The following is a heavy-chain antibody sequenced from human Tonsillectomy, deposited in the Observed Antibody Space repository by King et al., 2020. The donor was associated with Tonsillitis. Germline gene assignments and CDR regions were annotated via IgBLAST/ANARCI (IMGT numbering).Heavy chain of an antibody. D-gene: IGHD3-22*01. V-gene: IGHV3-15*01. CDR3: TTDYYDTITNAFDI. Sequence: VQLVESGGGLVEPGGSLRLSCAASGFTFSDAWMTWVRQAPGKGLEWVGRIKTKIDGGTTDYAAPVKGRFTISRDDSKNTLFLQMNSLKTEDTALYFCTTDYYDTITNAFDIWGQGTMVTVSS. CDR1: GFTFSDAW. J-gene: IGHJ3*02. CDR2: IKTKIDGGTT.